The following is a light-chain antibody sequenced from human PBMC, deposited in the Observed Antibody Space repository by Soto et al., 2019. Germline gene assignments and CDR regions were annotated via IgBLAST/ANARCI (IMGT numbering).Light chain of an antibody. CDR2: DAS. J-gene: IGKJ3*01. CDR1: QSVSSY. CDR3: QQRSNWPEFT. V-gene: IGKV3-11*01. Sequence: EIVLAHAPATLSFSRGEIAALSFRASQSVSSYLAWYQQKPGQAPRLLIYDASNRATGIPARFSGSGSGTDFTLTISSLEPEDFAVYYCQQRSNWPEFTFGPGTKVDIK.